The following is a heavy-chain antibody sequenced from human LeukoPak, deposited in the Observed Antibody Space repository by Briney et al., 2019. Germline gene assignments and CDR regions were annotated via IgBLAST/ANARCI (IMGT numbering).Heavy chain of an antibody. Sequence: GESLKISCKGSGYSFTSYWIGWVRQMPGKGLEWIGIIYPGDSDTRYSPSFQGQVTISADKSISTAYLQWSSLKASDTAMYYCARHGYCTNGVCNWFDPWGQGTLVTVSS. D-gene: IGHD2-8*01. CDR1: GYSFTSYW. J-gene: IGHJ5*02. CDR3: ARHGYCTNGVCNWFDP. CDR2: IYPGDSDT. V-gene: IGHV5-51*01.